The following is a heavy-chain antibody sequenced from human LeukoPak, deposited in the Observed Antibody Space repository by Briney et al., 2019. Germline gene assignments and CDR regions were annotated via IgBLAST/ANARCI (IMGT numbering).Heavy chain of an antibody. CDR1: GGSISSYY. V-gene: IGHV4-59*08. Sequence: SETLSLTCTVSGGSISSYYWSWIRQPPGKGLEWIGYIYYSGSTNYSPSLKSRVTISVGTSKNQFSLKLSSVTAADTAVYYCARFGYCSGGSCIDYWGQGTLVTVSS. CDR2: IYYSGST. J-gene: IGHJ4*02. D-gene: IGHD2-15*01. CDR3: ARFGYCSGGSCIDY.